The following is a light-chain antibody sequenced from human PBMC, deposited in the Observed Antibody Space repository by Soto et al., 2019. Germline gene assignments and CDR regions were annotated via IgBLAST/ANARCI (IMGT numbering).Light chain of an antibody. V-gene: IGKV3-15*01. CDR2: AAS. J-gene: IGKJ4*01. Sequence: EIVMTQSPATLSVSAGERATLSCRASQSVSSNLAWYQQKPGQAPRLLIYAASTMATGIPARFSGSGSGTEFTLTISSLQSEDFAVYYCQQYNNWPPLTFGGGTKVEIK. CDR1: QSVSSN. CDR3: QQYNNWPPLT.